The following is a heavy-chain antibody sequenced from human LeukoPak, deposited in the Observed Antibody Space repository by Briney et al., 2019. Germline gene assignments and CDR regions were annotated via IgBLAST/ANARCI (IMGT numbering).Heavy chain of an antibody. CDR3: ARGPPPVYDFWSGYYIDY. Sequence: SGTLSLTCTVSGGSISSGGYYWSWIRQHPGKGLEWIGYIYYSGSTYYNPSLKSRVTISVDTSKNQFSLKLSSVTAADTAVYYCARGPPPVYDFWSGYYIDYWGQGTLVTVSS. D-gene: IGHD3-3*01. J-gene: IGHJ4*02. V-gene: IGHV4-31*03. CDR2: IYYSGST. CDR1: GGSISSGGYY.